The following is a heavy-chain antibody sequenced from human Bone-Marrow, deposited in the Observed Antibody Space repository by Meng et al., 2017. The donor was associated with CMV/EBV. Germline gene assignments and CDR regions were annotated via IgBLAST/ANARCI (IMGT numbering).Heavy chain of an antibody. J-gene: IGHJ5*02. V-gene: IGHV4-61*01. Sequence: CTLSGASVSCGSCFCTWIGQHPGKGMAWIGFIYYSGSTKYSPYLKSRVTISVDTSKNQFSLKLSSVTAADTAVYYCARERKRNWFDPWGQGTLVTVSS. CDR2: IYYSGST. CDR1: GASVSCGSCF. D-gene: IGHD5-24*01. CDR3: ARERKRNWFDP.